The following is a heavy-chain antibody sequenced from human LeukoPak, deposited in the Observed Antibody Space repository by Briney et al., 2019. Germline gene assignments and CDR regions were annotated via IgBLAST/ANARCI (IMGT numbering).Heavy chain of an antibody. Sequence: SVKVSCKASGGTFSSYAISWVRQAPGQGLEWMGGIIPIFGTANYAQKFQGRVTITADESTSTAYMELSSLRSEDTAVYYCAKDLGLRVWGNYRPPAFDYWGQGTLVTVSS. D-gene: IGHD3-16*02. J-gene: IGHJ4*02. CDR2: IIPIFGTA. CDR1: GGTFSSYA. V-gene: IGHV1-69*13. CDR3: AKDLGLRVWGNYRPPAFDY.